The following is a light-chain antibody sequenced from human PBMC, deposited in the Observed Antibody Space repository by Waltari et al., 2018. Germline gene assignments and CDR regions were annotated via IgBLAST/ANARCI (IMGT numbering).Light chain of an antibody. CDR2: DAS. Sequence: EIVMTQSPATLSVCPGDRATLSCRASQNIYSNLAWYQQKPGQPPRLLIYDASTRATGIPARFTGSGSGTEFTLTISSLQSEDSAVYSCQQYNRWPPITFGQGTRLEIK. CDR3: QQYNRWPPIT. V-gene: IGKV3D-15*01. J-gene: IGKJ5*01. CDR1: QNIYSN.